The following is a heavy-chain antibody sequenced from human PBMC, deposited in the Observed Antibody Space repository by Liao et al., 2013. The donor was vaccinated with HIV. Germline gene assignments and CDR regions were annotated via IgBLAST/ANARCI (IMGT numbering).Heavy chain of an antibody. J-gene: IGHJ4*02. V-gene: IGHV4-34*01. Sequence: QVQLQQWGAGLLKPSETLSLTCAIYGGSFGGYYWSWIRQPPGKGLEWIGEINHSGSTYYNPSLKSRVTISVDTSKNQFSLKLSSVTAADTAVYYCARVKGPADYWGQGTLVTVSS. CDR2: INHSGST. CDR1: GGSFGGYY. CDR3: ARVKGPADY.